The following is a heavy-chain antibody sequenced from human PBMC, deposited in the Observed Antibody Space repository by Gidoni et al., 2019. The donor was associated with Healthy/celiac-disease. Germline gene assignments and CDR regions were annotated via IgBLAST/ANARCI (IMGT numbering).Heavy chain of an antibody. Sequence: QVQLQQWGAGLMKPSETLSLTCAVYGGSFSGYSWSWIRQPPGKGLEWIGETSHSGSTNYNPSLKSRVTISLDTSKKQFSLKLSSVTAADTAVYYCARVEWLRLGGHYYYYGMDVWGQGTTVTVSS. V-gene: IGHV4-34*01. CDR3: ARVEWLRLGGHYYYYGMDV. J-gene: IGHJ6*02. D-gene: IGHD5-12*01. CDR2: TSHSGST. CDR1: GGSFSGYS.